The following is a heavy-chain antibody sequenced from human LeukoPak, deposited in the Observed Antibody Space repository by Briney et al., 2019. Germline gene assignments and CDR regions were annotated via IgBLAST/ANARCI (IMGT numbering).Heavy chain of an antibody. Sequence: SGTLSLTCAVSGGSISSSNWGTWVRQPPGKGLEGIGEIYHSGSTNYNPSLKSRVTISVDKSKNQFSLKLSSVTAADTAVYYCARGSSSWYGLDYWGQGTLVTVSS. J-gene: IGHJ4*02. V-gene: IGHV4-4*02. D-gene: IGHD6-13*01. CDR1: GGSISSSNW. CDR2: IYHSGST. CDR3: ARGSSSWYGLDY.